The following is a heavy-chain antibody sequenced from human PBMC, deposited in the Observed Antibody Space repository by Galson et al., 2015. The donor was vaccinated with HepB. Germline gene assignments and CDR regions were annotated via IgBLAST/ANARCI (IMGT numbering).Heavy chain of an antibody. D-gene: IGHD3/OR15-3a*01. CDR1: GFTFSRFW. J-gene: IGHJ6*03. V-gene: IGHV3-7*01. Sequence: SLRLSCAASGFTFSRFWMTWVRQAPGKGLEWVANVKDDGGEENYVDSVKGRFSISRDNGKNSLFLQMSSLRVEDTAVYYCARDYSLWTSSYKYFYYMDLWGKGTTVTVSS. CDR3: ARDYSLWTSSYKYFYYMDL. CDR2: VKDDGGEE.